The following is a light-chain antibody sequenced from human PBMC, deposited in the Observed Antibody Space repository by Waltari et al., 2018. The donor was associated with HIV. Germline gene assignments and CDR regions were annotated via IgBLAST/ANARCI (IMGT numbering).Light chain of an antibody. V-gene: IGLV3-19*01. CDR2: GKN. CDR3: NSRDSSGNHVV. J-gene: IGLJ2*01. CDR1: SLRIYY. Sequence: SSELTQDPAVSVALGQTVRITCQGDSLRIYYASWYQQKPGQAPVLVIYGKNNRPSGIPERFSDSSSGNTASLTITGAQAEDEADYYCNSRDSSGNHVVFGGGTRLTVL.